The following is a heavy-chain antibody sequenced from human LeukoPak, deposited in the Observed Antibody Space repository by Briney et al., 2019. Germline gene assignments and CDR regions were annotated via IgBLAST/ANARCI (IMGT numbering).Heavy chain of an antibody. CDR2: IQTNEGT. Sequence: SETLSLTCSVSGGSIITYYWSWIRQPAGKGLEWIGRIQTNEGTIYNPSLKSRISMSVDTSKNQFSLKMTSVTAADTAVYYCARDMAVAPYNRFDPWGQGTLVTVSS. D-gene: IGHD6-19*01. CDR3: ARDMAVAPYNRFDP. V-gene: IGHV4-4*07. CDR1: GGSIITYY. J-gene: IGHJ5*02.